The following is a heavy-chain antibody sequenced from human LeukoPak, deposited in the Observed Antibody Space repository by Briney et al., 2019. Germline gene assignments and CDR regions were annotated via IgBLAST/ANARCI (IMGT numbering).Heavy chain of an antibody. CDR2: IYYSGST. J-gene: IGHJ4*02. Sequence: SETLPLTCTVSGGSISSSSYYWGWIRQPPGKGLEWIGSIYYSGSTYYNPSLKSRVTISVDTSKNQFSLKLSSVTAADTAVYYCARSRYCTNGVCLHPFDYWGQGTLVTVSS. D-gene: IGHD2-8*01. V-gene: IGHV4-39*07. CDR1: GGSISSSSYY. CDR3: ARSRYCTNGVCLHPFDY.